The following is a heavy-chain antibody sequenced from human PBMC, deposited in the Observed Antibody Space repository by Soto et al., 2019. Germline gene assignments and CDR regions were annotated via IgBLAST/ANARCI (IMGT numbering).Heavy chain of an antibody. V-gene: IGHV1-58*01. Sequence: GASVKVSCKPSGFTFSSSAVQWVRQARGQRLERMVRLVVGSGNTNYEQKFQARGTITRDMSTSIAHMELSSLISEDTAVYYCAAELYSGGSCCSFDIWRQGTMVTVSS. CDR1: GFTFSSSA. J-gene: IGHJ3*02. CDR2: LVVGSGNT. D-gene: IGHD2-15*01. CDR3: AAELYSGGSCCSFDI.